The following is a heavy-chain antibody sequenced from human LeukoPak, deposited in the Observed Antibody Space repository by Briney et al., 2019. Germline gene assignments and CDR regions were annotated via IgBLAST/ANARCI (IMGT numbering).Heavy chain of an antibody. D-gene: IGHD4-17*01. CDR3: AKSVMVYGDYEYSDY. CDR1: GFTFSSYG. J-gene: IGHJ4*02. V-gene: IGHV3-30*02. CDR2: IRYDGGNK. Sequence: GGSLRLSCAASGFTFSSYGMHWVRQAPGKGLEWVAFIRYDGGNKYYADSVKGRFTISRDNSKNTLYLQMNSLRAEDTAVYYCAKSVMVYGDYEYSDYWGQGTLVTVSS.